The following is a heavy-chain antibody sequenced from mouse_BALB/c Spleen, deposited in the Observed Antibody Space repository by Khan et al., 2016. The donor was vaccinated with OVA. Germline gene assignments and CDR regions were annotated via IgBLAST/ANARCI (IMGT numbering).Heavy chain of an antibody. V-gene: IGHV1-54*01. Sequence: QVQLQQSGAELVRPGTSVKVSCKASGYAFSDYFIEWVKQRPGQGLEWIGVINPASGNTNYTEKFKGKATLTADTSSSTAYMQLSSLTSDDSAVYFCASGGYGTLTDWGQGTPVTVSA. CDR1: GYAFSDYF. CDR3: ASGGYGTLTD. CDR2: INPASGNT. D-gene: IGHD2-10*02. J-gene: IGHJ3*01.